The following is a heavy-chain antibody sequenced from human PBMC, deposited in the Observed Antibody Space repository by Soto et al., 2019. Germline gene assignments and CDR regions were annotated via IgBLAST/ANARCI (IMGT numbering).Heavy chain of an antibody. CDR1: GGSISSGGYY. V-gene: IGHV4-31*03. CDR2: IYSSGST. D-gene: IGHD3-3*01. CDR3: ARATKGEFGVVIVPWFDP. Sequence: QVQLQESGPGLVKPSQTLSLTCTVSGGSISSGGYYWIWIRQHPGKGLEWIGYIYSSGSTYYNPSLKSRVTISVDTSKNQFSLKRSSVTAADTDVYYCARATKGEFGVVIVPWFDPWGQGTLVTVSS. J-gene: IGHJ5*02.